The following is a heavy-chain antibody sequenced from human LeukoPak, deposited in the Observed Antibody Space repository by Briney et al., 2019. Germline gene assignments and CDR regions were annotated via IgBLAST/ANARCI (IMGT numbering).Heavy chain of an antibody. J-gene: IGHJ3*02. CDR2: IYTSGST. D-gene: IGHD1-26*01. CDR3: VRDWEGFNFDI. Sequence: SETLSLTCTVSGGSISSYYWSWIRQPAGKGLEWIGRIYTSGSTNYNLSLKTRVTISVGTSKNQFSLKLSSVTAADTAVYYCVRDWEGFNFDIWGQGTMVTVSS. CDR1: GGSISSYY. V-gene: IGHV4-4*07.